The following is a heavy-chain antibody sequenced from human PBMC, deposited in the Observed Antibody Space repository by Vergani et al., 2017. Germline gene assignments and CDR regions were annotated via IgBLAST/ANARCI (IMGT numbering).Heavy chain of an antibody. J-gene: IGHJ3*02. V-gene: IGHV3-23*01. Sequence: EVQLLESGGDLVQPGGSLRLFCAASGFTFIMHALSWVRQAPGKGLEWVSTLSASDRRMHYADSVKGRFTISRDNSKNTLFLHMNSLRPEDTAVYYCAKVGRAEVAGTFGAFDIWGQGTMVTVSS. CDR2: LSASDRRM. CDR1: GFTFIMHA. CDR3: AKVGRAEVAGTFGAFDI. D-gene: IGHD6-19*01.